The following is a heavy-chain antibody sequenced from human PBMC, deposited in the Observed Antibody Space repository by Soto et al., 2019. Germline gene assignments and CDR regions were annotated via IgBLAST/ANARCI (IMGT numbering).Heavy chain of an antibody. CDR2: IIPIFGTA. CDR1: GGTFSSYA. D-gene: IGHD2-2*02. Sequence: GASVKVSCKDSGGTFSSYAISWVRQAPGQGLEWMGGIIPIFGTANYAQKFQGRVTITADESTSTAYMELSSLRSEDTAVYYCARDKVGSVPTYRAEYFQHWGQGTLVTVSS. J-gene: IGHJ1*01. CDR3: ARDKVGSVPTYRAEYFQH. V-gene: IGHV1-69*13.